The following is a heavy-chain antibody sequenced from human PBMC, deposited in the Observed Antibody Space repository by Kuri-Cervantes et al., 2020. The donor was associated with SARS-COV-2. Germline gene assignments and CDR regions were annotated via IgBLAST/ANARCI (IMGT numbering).Heavy chain of an antibody. J-gene: IGHJ4*02. CDR1: GFTVSSNY. Sequence: GGSLRLSCAASGFTVSSNYMSWVRQAPGKGLEWVSVIYSGGSTYYADSVKGRFTISRDNSKNTLYLQMNSLRAEDTAVYYCARAEHLLTTVIAFDYWGQGTLVTVSS. CDR3: ARAEHLLTTVIAFDY. CDR2: IYSGGST. V-gene: IGHV3-53*01. D-gene: IGHD4-17*01.